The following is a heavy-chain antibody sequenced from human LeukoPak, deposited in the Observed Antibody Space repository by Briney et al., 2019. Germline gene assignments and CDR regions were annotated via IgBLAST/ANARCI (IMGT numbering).Heavy chain of an antibody. CDR3: ARGGPTDY. CDR1: GFTFSSNW. CDR2: INSDGSTT. Sequence: GGSLRLSCAASGFTFSSNWMYWVRQAPGKGLVWVSRINSDGSTTSYVDSVKGRFTISRDNTKSTLYLQMNSLRAEGTAVYYCARGGPTDYWGQGTLVTVSS. V-gene: IGHV3-74*01. J-gene: IGHJ4*02.